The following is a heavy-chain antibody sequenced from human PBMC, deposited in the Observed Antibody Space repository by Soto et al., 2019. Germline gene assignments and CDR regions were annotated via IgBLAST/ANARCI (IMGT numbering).Heavy chain of an antibody. CDR2: IIPIFGTA. CDR3: ARDKGPYCGGDCYSDWFDP. V-gene: IGHV1-69*13. CDR1: GYTFSDYY. Sequence: ASVKVSCKASGYTFSDYYIHWVRQAPGQGLEWMGGIIPIFGTANYAQKFQGRVTMTADESTGTAYMELSSLRSEDTAVYYCARDKGPYCGGDCYSDWFDPWGQGTLVTVSS. J-gene: IGHJ5*02. D-gene: IGHD2-21*02.